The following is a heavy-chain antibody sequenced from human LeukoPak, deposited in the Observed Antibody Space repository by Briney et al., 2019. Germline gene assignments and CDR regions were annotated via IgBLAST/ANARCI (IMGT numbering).Heavy chain of an antibody. Sequence: HAGGSLRLSCAASGFTFSSYEMNWVRQAPGKGLEWVSYISSSGSTIYYADSVKGRFTISRDNAKNSLYLQMNSLRAEDTAVYYCARGRVGDYIVVVPAASFDPWGQGTLVTVSS. D-gene: IGHD2-2*01. CDR3: ARGRVGDYIVVVPAASFDP. V-gene: IGHV3-48*03. CDR2: ISSSGSTI. CDR1: GFTFSSYE. J-gene: IGHJ5*02.